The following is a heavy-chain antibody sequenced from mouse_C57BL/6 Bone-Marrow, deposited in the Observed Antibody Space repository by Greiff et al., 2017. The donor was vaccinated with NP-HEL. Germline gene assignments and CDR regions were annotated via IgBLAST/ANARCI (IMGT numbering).Heavy chain of an antibody. D-gene: IGHD1-1*01. CDR1: GYSITSGYY. V-gene: IGHV3-6*01. Sequence: EVQLQESGPGLVKPSQSLSLTCSVTGYSITSGYYWNWIRQFPGNKLEWMGYISYDGSNNYNPSLKNRISITRDTSKNQFFLKLNSVTTEDTATYYCAREETTVVATDWHFDVWGTGTTVTVSS. J-gene: IGHJ1*03. CDR3: AREETTVVATDWHFDV. CDR2: ISYDGSN.